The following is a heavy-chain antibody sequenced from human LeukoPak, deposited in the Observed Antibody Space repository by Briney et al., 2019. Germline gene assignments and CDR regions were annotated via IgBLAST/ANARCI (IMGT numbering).Heavy chain of an antibody. CDR3: ATLELWSYYFDY. V-gene: IGHV3-23*01. D-gene: IGHD5-18*01. J-gene: IGHJ4*02. CDR1: GFTFTNYA. CDR2: ISSNGGST. Sequence: GGSLRLSCVASGFTFTNYAMSWVRQAPGKGLEWVSGISSNGGSTDYADSVKGRFTISRDNSKNTLYLQMNSLRAEDTAVYYCATLELWSYYFDYWGQGTLVTVSS.